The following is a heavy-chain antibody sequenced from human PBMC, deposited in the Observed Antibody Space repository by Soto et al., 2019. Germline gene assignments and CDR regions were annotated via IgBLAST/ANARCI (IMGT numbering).Heavy chain of an antibody. CDR3: ARERSGGGTGWFDP. J-gene: IGHJ5*02. CDR1: GYTFTSYD. CDR2: MNPNSGNT. Sequence: QVQLVQSGAEVKTPGASVKVSCKASGYTFTSYDINWVRQATGQGLEWMGWMNPNSGNTGYAQKFQGRVTMTTNTSTGAAYVGPSRRRSEDTAGYYCARERSGGGTGWFDPWGQGALV. V-gene: IGHV1-8*01. D-gene: IGHD6-19*01.